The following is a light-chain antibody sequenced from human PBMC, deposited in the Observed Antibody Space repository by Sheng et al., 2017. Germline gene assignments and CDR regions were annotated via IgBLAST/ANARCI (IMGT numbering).Light chain of an antibody. CDR2: AAS. J-gene: IGKJ2*02. CDR3: QQTSITPCT. CDR1: QSISHY. V-gene: IGKV1-39*01. Sequence: DIQLTQSPSSLSASVGDRVTITCRANQSISHYLNWYQQKPDRAPRLLIYAASASQPGVPSRFSGSGSETDFTLTIRSLQLEDFAAYYCQQTSITPCTFGQGTKLEF.